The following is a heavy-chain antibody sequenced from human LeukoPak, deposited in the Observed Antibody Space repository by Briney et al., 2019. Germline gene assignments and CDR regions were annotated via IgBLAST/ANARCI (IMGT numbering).Heavy chain of an antibody. V-gene: IGHV3-30*18. D-gene: IGHD2-2*01. Sequence: PGGSLRLSCAASGFTFSSYGMHWVRQAPGKGLEWVAVISYDGSNKYYADSVKGRFTISRDNSKNTLYLQMNSLRAEDTAVYYCAKDIDLGAAAAGMDVWGQGTTVTVSS. CDR3: AKDIDLGAAAAGMDV. CDR2: ISYDGSNK. CDR1: GFTFSSYG. J-gene: IGHJ6*02.